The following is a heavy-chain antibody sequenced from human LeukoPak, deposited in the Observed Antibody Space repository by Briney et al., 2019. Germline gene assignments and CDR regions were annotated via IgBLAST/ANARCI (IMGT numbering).Heavy chain of an antibody. D-gene: IGHD3-22*01. CDR3: ARVDDSSGYYWGAFDI. V-gene: IGHV1-69*04. J-gene: IGHJ3*02. Sequence: SVKVSCKASGGTFSSYAISWVRQAPGQGLEWMGRIIPILGIANYAQKFQGRVTITADKSTSTAYMELSSLRSEDTAVYYCARVDDSSGYYWGAFDIWGQGTMVTVSS. CDR2: IIPILGIA. CDR1: GGTFSSYA.